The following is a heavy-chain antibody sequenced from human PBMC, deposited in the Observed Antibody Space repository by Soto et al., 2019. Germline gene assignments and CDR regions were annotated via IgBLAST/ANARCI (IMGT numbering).Heavy chain of an antibody. J-gene: IGHJ4*02. CDR3: ARAHLGNTVTTVPDY. Sequence: SETLSLTCTVSGGSISSGDYYWSWIRQPPGKGLEWIGYIYYSGSTYYNPSLKSRVTISVDTSKNQFSLKLSSVTAADTAVYYCARAHLGNTVTTVPDYWGQGTLVTVSS. V-gene: IGHV4-30-4*01. D-gene: IGHD4-17*01. CDR1: GGSISSGDYY. CDR2: IYYSGST.